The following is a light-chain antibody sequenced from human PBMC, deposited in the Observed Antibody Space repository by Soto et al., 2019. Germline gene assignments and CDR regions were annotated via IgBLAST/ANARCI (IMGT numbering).Light chain of an antibody. CDR3: CSYAGNDYV. CDR2: DVS. CDR1: SSDVGGYNY. Sequence: QSALTQPRSVSGSPGQSVTISCTGTSSDVGGYNYVSWYQQHPGKAPKLMIYDVSKRPSGAPDRFSGSKSGNTASLTISGLQAEDEADYYCCSYAGNDYVFGSGTKVTVL. V-gene: IGLV2-11*01. J-gene: IGLJ1*01.